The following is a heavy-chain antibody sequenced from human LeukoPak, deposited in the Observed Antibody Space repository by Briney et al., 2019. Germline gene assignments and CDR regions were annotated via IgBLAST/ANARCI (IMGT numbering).Heavy chain of an antibody. CDR2: ISGSGGST. CDR3: AKELRNCSSTSCLKYDYYYYYMDV. CDR1: GFTFSSYA. D-gene: IGHD2-2*01. J-gene: IGHJ6*03. Sequence: PEGCLRLSCAASGFTFSSYAMSWVRQAPGTGLEWVSAISGSGGSTYYADSVKGRFTISRDNSKNTLYLQMNSLRAEDTAVYYCAKELRNCSSTSCLKYDYYYYYMDVWGKGTTVTVSS. V-gene: IGHV3-23*01.